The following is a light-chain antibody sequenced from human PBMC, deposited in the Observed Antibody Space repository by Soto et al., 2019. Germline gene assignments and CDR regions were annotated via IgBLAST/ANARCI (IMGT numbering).Light chain of an antibody. CDR1: SSDIGAYNY. Sequence: QSVLTQPASVSGSPGQSITNPCTGTSSDIGAYNYVSWYQQHPGKAPKLMIYDVINRPSGVSNRFSGSKSGNTASLTISGLQAEDEADYYCSSYTPTDTPYVFGTGTKLTVL. CDR2: DVI. J-gene: IGLJ1*01. CDR3: SSYTPTDTPYV. V-gene: IGLV2-14*03.